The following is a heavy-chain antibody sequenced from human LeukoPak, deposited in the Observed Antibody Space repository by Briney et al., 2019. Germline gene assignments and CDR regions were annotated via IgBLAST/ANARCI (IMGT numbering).Heavy chain of an antibody. J-gene: IGHJ4*02. D-gene: IGHD3-22*01. V-gene: IGHV1-8*03. CDR3: ARVYYYDSSGYYGY. CDR2: MNPNSGNT. CDR1: GYTFTSYD. Sequence: ASVKVSCKASGYTFTSYDINWVRQATGQGLEWMGWMNPNSGNTGYAQKFQGRVTITRNTSISTAYMELNSLRAEDTAVYYCARVYYYDSSGYYGYWGQGTLVTVSS.